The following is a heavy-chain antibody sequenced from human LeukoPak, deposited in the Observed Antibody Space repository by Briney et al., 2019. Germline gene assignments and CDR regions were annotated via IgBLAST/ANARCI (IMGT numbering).Heavy chain of an antibody. Sequence: GGSLRLSCAASGIAFCDVWMSWVRQAPGKGLEWVGRIKSKADGGTTAYAAPVKGRFSISGDDSINTVYLQMDSLEAEDTAVYFCAAFSTGFWGQGTLVTVSS. J-gene: IGHJ4*02. V-gene: IGHV3-15*01. CDR3: AAFSTGF. CDR1: GIAFCDVW. CDR2: IKSKADGGTT.